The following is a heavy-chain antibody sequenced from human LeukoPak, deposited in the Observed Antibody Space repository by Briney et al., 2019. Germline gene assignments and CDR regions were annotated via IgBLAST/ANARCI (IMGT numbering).Heavy chain of an antibody. Sequence: GGSLRLSCAASEFTFSNYAMSWVRQAPGKGLEWVSGISASGGLAYYAESVKGRVTISRDNSMSTLYLQMSSLRAEDTALYYCAKSTSSSWSVFDYWGQGTLVTVSS. CDR2: ISASGGLA. J-gene: IGHJ4*02. V-gene: IGHV3-23*01. D-gene: IGHD6-13*01. CDR1: EFTFSNYA. CDR3: AKSTSSSWSVFDY.